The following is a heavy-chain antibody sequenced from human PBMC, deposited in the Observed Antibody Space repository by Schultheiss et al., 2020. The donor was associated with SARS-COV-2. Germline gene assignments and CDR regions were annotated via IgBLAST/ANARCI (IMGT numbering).Heavy chain of an antibody. J-gene: IGHJ6*02. CDR2: ISYDGSNK. D-gene: IGHD5-18*01. Sequence: GGSLRLSCSASGFTFSSYSMNWVRQAPGKGLEWVAVISYDGSNKYYADSVKGRFTISRDNSKNTLYLQMNSLRADDTAVYYCARDRFRIQLWLPYYYGMDVWGQGTTVTVSS. CDR1: GFTFSSYS. CDR3: ARDRFRIQLWLPYYYGMDV. V-gene: IGHV3-30*03.